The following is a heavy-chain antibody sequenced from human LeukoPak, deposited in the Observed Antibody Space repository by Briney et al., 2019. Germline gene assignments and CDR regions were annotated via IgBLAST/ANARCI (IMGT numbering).Heavy chain of an antibody. Sequence: SETLSLTCTVSGGSISSYYWSWIRQPPGKGLEWIGYIYYSGSTNYNPSLKSRVTISVDTSKNQFSLKLSSVTAADTAVYYCARRPDSSGGSQFDPWGQGTLVTVSS. CDR3: ARRPDSSGGSQFDP. J-gene: IGHJ5*02. CDR1: GGSISSYY. D-gene: IGHD3-22*01. V-gene: IGHV4-59*08. CDR2: IYYSGST.